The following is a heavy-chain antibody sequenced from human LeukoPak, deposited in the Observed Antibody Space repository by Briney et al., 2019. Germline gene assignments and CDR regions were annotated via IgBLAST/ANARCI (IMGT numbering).Heavy chain of an antibody. J-gene: IGHJ6*04. Sequence: RSETLSLTCTVSGGSISSYYWSWIRQPPGTGLEWIGYIYYSGSTNYNPSLKSRVTISGDRAKNQFSLNLSSVTAADTAVYYCARDRPAWEPQGEVWGKGITVTVSS. D-gene: IGHD1-26*01. V-gene: IGHV4-59*12. CDR3: ARDRPAWEPQGEV. CDR1: GGSISSYY. CDR2: IYYSGST.